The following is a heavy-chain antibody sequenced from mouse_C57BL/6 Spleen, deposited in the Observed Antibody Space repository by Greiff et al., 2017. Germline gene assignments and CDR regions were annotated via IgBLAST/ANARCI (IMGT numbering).Heavy chain of an antibody. J-gene: IGHJ4*01. CDR2: INPNNGGT. CDR1: GYTFTDYY. V-gene: IGHV1-26*01. CDR3: ARGITTVVDAMDY. Sequence: EVKLQQSGPELVKPGASVKISCKASGYTFTDYYMNWVKQSHGKSLEWIGDINPNNGGTSYNQKFKGKATLTVDKSSSTAYMGLRSLTSEDSAVYYCARGITTVVDAMDYWGQGTSVTVSS. D-gene: IGHD1-1*01.